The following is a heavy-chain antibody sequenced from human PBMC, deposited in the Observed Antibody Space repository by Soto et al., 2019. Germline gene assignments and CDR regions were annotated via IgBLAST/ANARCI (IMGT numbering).Heavy chain of an antibody. CDR2: ISYDGSNK. CDR1: GFTFSSYG. D-gene: IGHD6-25*01. Sequence: QVQLVESGGGVVQPGRSLRLSCAASGFTFSSYGMHWVRQAPGKGLEWVAVISYDGSNKYYADSVKGRFTISRDNSKNTLYLQMNSLRAEDTAVYYCAKGRARVRSQTGGYSSDCFDYWGQGTLVTVSS. CDR3: AKGRARVRSQTGGYSSDCFDY. J-gene: IGHJ4*02. V-gene: IGHV3-30*18.